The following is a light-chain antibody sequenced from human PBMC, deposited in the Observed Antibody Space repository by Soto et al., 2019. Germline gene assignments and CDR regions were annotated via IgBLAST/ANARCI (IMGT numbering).Light chain of an antibody. CDR2: GAS. CDR3: QHYNNWPPLT. Sequence: EIVMTQSPATLSVSTGERATLSCRASQSVSSNLAWYQQNPGQAPRLLIYGASTRATCIPARFSGSGSGTEFTLTISSLQSEDFAVYSCQHYNNWPPLTFGGGTKVEIK. J-gene: IGKJ4*01. CDR1: QSVSSN. V-gene: IGKV3-15*01.